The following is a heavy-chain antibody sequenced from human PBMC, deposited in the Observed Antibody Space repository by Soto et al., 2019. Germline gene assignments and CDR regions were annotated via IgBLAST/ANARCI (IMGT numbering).Heavy chain of an antibody. CDR2: ISYDGSNK. V-gene: IGHV3-30*18. J-gene: IGHJ4*02. CDR3: AKEPGYSGYDSMRGSAY. CDR1: GFTFSSYG. Sequence: GGSLRLSCAASGFTFSSYGMHWVRQAPGKGLEWVAVISYDGSNKYYADSVKDRFTISRDNSKNTLYLQMNSLRAEDTAVYYCAKEPGYSGYDSMRGSAYWGQGTLVTVSS. D-gene: IGHD5-12*01.